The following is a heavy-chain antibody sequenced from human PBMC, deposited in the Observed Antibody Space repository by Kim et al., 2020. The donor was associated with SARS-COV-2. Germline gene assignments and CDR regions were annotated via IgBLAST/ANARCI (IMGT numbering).Heavy chain of an antibody. CDR3: ARARSDY. J-gene: IGHJ4*02. V-gene: IGHV3-33*05. CDR1: GFTFSSYG. CDR2: ISYDGSNK. Sequence: GGSLRLSCAASGFTFSSYGMHWVRQAPGKGLEWVAVISYDGSNKYYADSVKGRFTISRDNSKNTLYLQMNSLRAEDTAVYCCARARSDYWGQGTLVTVSS.